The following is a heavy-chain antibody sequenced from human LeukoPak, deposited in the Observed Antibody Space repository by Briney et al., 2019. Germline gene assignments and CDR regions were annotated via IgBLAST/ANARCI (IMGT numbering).Heavy chain of an antibody. CDR3: ARRLRGYYGMDV. V-gene: IGHV5-51*01. CDR1: GYSFTTYW. D-gene: IGHD3-16*01. J-gene: IGHJ6*02. CDR2: VYPGDSDT. Sequence: GESLKISCKASGYSFTTYWIAWVRQMPGKGLEWMGSVYPGDSDTRYSPSFQGHVTISADKATNTAYLQWSSLKASDTAMYYCARRLRGYYGMDVWGQGTTVTVSS.